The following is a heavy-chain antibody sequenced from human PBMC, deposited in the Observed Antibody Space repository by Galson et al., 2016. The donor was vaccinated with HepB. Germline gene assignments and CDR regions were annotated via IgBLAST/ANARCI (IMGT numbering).Heavy chain of an antibody. D-gene: IGHD6-13*01. V-gene: IGHV3-53*01. Sequence: SLRLSCAVSGFTVSSSYMSWVRQAPGKGLEWVLSVYSDGSTYYGDSVKGRFIISRDNSTNTLYLQMNNLRVEDTAVYYCARDSSNWDYYSGMDVWGQGTTATVSS. CDR1: GFTVSSSY. CDR2: VYSDGST. CDR3: ARDSSNWDYYSGMDV. J-gene: IGHJ6*02.